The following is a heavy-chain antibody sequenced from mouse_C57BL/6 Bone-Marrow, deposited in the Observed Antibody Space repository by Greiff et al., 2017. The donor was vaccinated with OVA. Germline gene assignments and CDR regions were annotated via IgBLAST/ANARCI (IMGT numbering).Heavy chain of an antibody. CDR2: INPSSGYT. Sequence: VQLQQSGAELARPGASVKMSCKASGYTFTSYMMHWVKQRPGQGLEWIGYINPSSGYTKYNQKFKDKATLTADKSSSTAYMQLSSLTSEDSAVYYCAREANLDDWYFDVWGTGTTVTVSS. J-gene: IGHJ1*03. V-gene: IGHV1-4*01. D-gene: IGHD4-1*01. CDR1: GYTFTSYM. CDR3: AREANLDDWYFDV.